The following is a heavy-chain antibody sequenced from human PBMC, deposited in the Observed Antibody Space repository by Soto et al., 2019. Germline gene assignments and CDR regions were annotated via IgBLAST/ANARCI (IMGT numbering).Heavy chain of an antibody. CDR1: GFTFSGSA. CDR3: VRYCSGGSCPDAFDI. Sequence: AGGSLRLSCASSGFTFSGSAMHLVRQASGKGLEWVGRIRSKANSDAIAYAASVKGRFTIPRDDSKNTAYLQMNSLKTEDTAVYYCVRYCSGGSCPDAFDIWGQGTMVTVSS. D-gene: IGHD2-15*01. J-gene: IGHJ3*02. V-gene: IGHV3-73*01. CDR2: IRSKANSDAI.